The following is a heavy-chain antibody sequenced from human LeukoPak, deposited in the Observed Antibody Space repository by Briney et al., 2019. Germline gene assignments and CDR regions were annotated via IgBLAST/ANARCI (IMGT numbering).Heavy chain of an antibody. J-gene: IGHJ5*02. D-gene: IGHD3-22*01. Sequence: SETLSLTCIVSGDSVSGYFWNWIRQPPGKGLEWIGYTHHSGNTLYNPSLKSRVTTSVDTSKNQFSLKLSSVTAADTAMYYCARGGSGYYGHNWFDPWGQGTLVTVSS. CDR3: ARGGSGYYGHNWFDP. CDR1: GDSVSGYF. V-gene: IGHV4-59*02. CDR2: THHSGNT.